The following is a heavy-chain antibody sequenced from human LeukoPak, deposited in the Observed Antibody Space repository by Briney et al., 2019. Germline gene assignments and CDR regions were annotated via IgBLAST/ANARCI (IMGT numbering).Heavy chain of an antibody. J-gene: IGHJ4*02. CDR1: GYSISSGDY. V-gene: IGHV4-38-2*01. CDR2: NYHSGST. Sequence: SETLSLTCAVSGYSISSGDYWGWIRLPPGKGLEWIGINYHSGSTYYNPSLKSRVTISVDTSKRQFSLTLSSVTAADTAVYYCARNRSEPLGNGGSFDSWGQGTLVTVSS. D-gene: IGHD3-16*01. CDR3: ARNRSEPLGNGGSFDS.